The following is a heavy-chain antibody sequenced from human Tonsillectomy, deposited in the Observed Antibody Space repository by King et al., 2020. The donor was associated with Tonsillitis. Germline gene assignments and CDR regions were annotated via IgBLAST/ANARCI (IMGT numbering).Heavy chain of an antibody. CDR2: IYSGSSAT. V-gene: IGHV3-23*03. CDR3: AKTPFYYDSSGPYFDY. J-gene: IGHJ4*02. Sequence: QLVQSGGGLVQPGGSLRLSCAASGFTFSSYAMSWVRQAPGKGLEWVSVIYSGSSATYYADSVKGRFTISRDNSKNTLYLQMNSLRAEDTAVYYCAKTPFYYDSSGPYFDYWGQGTLITVSS. CDR1: GFTFSSYA. D-gene: IGHD3-22*01.